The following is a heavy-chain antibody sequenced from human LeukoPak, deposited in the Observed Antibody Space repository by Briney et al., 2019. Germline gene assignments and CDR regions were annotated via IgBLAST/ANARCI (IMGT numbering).Heavy chain of an antibody. V-gene: IGHV4-59*01. CDR1: GVSISSYY. CDR3: ARDSSMLRGRLVIYYFDF. Sequence: SETLSLTCTASGVSISSYYWSWVRQPPGKGLEWIGNIYYSGSTNYNTYLKSRVTISVDTSKNQFYLKLSSVTAADTAVYYCARDSSMLRGRLVIYYFDFWGQGTLVTVSS. D-gene: IGHD3-10*01. CDR2: IYYSGST. J-gene: IGHJ4*02.